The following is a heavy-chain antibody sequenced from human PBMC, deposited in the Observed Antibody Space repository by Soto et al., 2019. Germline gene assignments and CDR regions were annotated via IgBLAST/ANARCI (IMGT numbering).Heavy chain of an antibody. V-gene: IGHV1-18*01. CDR2: ISAYNGNT. J-gene: IGHJ6*02. Sequence: QVQLVQSGAEVKKPGASVKVSCKASGYTFTSYGISWVRQAPGQGLEWMGWISAYNGNTNYAQKLQGRATMTTDTSTSTAYMELRSLRSDDTAVYYCARLESFTTNYYYGMDVWGQGTTVTVSS. CDR3: ARLESFTTNYYYGMDV. CDR1: GYTFTSYG. D-gene: IGHD1-1*01.